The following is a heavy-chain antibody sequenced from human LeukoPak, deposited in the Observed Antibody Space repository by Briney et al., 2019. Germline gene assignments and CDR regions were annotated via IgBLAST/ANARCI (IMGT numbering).Heavy chain of an antibody. CDR1: GYTFTGYC. CDR3: ARDGIMITFGGVIVDFDY. CDR2: INPNSGGT. J-gene: IGHJ4*02. V-gene: IGHV1-2*02. D-gene: IGHD3-16*02. Sequence: ASVKVSCKASGYTFTGYCMHWVRQAPGQGLEWMGWINPNSGGTNYAQKFQGRVTMTRDTSISTAYMELSRLRSDDTAVYYCARDGIMITFGGVIVDFDYWGQGTLVTVSS.